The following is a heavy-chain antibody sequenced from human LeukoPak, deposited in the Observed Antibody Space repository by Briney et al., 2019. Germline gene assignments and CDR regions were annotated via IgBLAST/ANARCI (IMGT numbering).Heavy chain of an antibody. J-gene: IGHJ3*01. Sequence: GGSLILSCESSELTLGDAWIHWVRQAPGEGLEWVGRMKSKASGGTPDYAAPVIGKFTISRDDSKNTLYLQMNSLEIEDGGVYYCTSDFGWGQGTMVAVSS. V-gene: IGHV3-15*01. CDR2: MKSKASGGTP. D-gene: IGHD3-10*01. CDR1: ELTLGDAW. CDR3: TSDFG.